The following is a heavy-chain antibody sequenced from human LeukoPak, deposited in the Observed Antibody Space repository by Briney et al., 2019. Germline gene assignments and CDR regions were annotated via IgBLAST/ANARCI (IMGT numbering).Heavy chain of an antibody. J-gene: IGHJ4*02. CDR1: GFTFSSYS. Sequence: PGGSLRLSCAASGFTFSSYSMNWVRQAPGKGLEWVAVISYDGSNKYYADSVKGRFTISRDNSKNTLYLQMNSLRAEDTAVYYCAKDSVSSVAWLDYWGQGTLVTVSS. CDR2: ISYDGSNK. V-gene: IGHV3-30*18. D-gene: IGHD4-23*01. CDR3: AKDSVSSVAWLDY.